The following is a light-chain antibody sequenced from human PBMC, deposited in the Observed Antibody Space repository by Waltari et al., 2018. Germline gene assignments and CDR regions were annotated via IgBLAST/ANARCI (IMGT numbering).Light chain of an antibody. Sequence: QSGXTQPXSASAXXXQTVTISCSVSSSIXALNYVXWYQQLPGTAPKLLIFRNNXRPPGVPXRFXXSKXDXSXSLAVSGLRSEDEADYXXAAWDDSLSGLVVFGXGXXLTVL. J-gene: IGLJ2*01. CDR2: RNN. V-gene: IGLV1-47*01. CDR3: AAWDDSLSGLVV. CDR1: SSIXALNY.